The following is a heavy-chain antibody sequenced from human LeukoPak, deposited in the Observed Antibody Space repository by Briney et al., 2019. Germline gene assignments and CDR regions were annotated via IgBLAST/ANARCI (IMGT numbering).Heavy chain of an antibody. V-gene: IGHV1-8*01. D-gene: IGHD2-21*02. CDR1: GYTFTSYD. CDR2: MSASSGNT. CDR3: ARTPPKGDIDY. J-gene: IGHJ4*02. Sequence: ASVKVSCKASGYTFTSYDINWVRQATGQGLEWLGWMSASSGNTGYARKFQGRVSMTRATSISTAYLELSSLTFEDTAVYYCARTPPKGDIDYWGQGTLVTVSS.